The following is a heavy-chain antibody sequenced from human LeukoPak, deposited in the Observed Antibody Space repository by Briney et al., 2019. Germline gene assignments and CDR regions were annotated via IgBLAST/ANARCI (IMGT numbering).Heavy chain of an antibody. CDR1: GFTFSSYS. CDR3: ASQGGRYYFDY. Sequence: GGSLRLSCAASGFTFSSYSMNWVRQAPGKGLEWVSSISSSSSYIYYADSVKGRFTISRGNAKNSLYLQMNSLRAEDTAVYYCASQGGRYYFDYWGQGTLVTVSS. J-gene: IGHJ4*02. V-gene: IGHV3-21*01. D-gene: IGHD3-16*01. CDR2: ISSSSSYI.